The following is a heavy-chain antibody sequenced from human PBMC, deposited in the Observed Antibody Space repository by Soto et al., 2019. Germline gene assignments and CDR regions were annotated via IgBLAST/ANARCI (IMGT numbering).Heavy chain of an antibody. Sequence: SETLSLTCTVSGGSISSYYWSWIRQPPGKGLEWIGYIYYSGSTNYNPSLKSRVTISVDTSKNQFSLKLSSVTAADTAVYYCARGLRSSSSTYYYYMDVWGKGTTVTVSS. CDR2: IYYSGST. J-gene: IGHJ6*03. D-gene: IGHD6-6*01. CDR1: GGSISSYY. V-gene: IGHV4-59*08. CDR3: ARGLRSSSSTYYYYMDV.